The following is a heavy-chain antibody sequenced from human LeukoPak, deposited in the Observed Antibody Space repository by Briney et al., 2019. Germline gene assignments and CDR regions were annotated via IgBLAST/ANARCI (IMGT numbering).Heavy chain of an antibody. CDR2: ISSSSSTI. J-gene: IGHJ4*02. D-gene: IGHD6-19*01. CDR3: ARVAGTLFDY. Sequence: GGSLRLPCAASGFTFSSYSMNWVRQAPGKGLEWVSYISSSSSTIYYADSVKGRFTISRDNAKNTLYLQMNSLRAEDTAVYYCARVAGTLFDYWGQGTLVTVSS. CDR1: GFTFSSYS. V-gene: IGHV3-48*01.